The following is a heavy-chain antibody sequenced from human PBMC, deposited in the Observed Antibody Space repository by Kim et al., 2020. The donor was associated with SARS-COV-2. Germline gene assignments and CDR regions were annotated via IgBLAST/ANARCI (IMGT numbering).Heavy chain of an antibody. D-gene: IGHD3-10*01. CDR3: ARDLFSGEIDY. Sequence: TNYAQKLQGRVTMTTDTSTSTAYMELRSLRSDDTAVYYCARDLFSGEIDYWGQGTLVTVSS. J-gene: IGHJ4*02. CDR2: T. V-gene: IGHV1-18*01.